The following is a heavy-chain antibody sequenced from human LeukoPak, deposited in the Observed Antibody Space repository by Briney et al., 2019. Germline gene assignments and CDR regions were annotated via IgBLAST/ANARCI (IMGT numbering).Heavy chain of an antibody. D-gene: IGHD3-10*02. J-gene: IGHJ6*04. CDR1: GFTFSSYE. CDR2: ISSSGSTI. Sequence: PGGSLRLSCAASGFTFSSYEMNWVRQAPGKGLEWVSYISSSGSTIYYAASVKGRFTISRGNAKNSLYLQMNSLRAEDTAVYYCAELGITMIGGVWGKGTTVTISS. V-gene: IGHV3-48*03. CDR3: AELGITMIGGV.